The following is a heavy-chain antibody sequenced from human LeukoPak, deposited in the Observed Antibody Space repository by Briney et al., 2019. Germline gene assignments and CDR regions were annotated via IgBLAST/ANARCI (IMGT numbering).Heavy chain of an antibody. V-gene: IGHV4-34*01. J-gene: IGHJ4*02. D-gene: IGHD5-24*01. CDR1: GGSFSGYY. CDR2: INHSGST. CDR3: ARGRDPY. Sequence: SETLSLTCAVYGGSFSGYYWTWIRQPPGRGLEWIGEINHSGSTNYNPSLKSRVTISVDTSTSQFSLKLNSVTAADTATYYCARGRDPYWGQGTLVTVSS.